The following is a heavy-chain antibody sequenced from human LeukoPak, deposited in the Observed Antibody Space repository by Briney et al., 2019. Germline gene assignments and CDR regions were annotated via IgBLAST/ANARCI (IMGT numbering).Heavy chain of an antibody. V-gene: IGHV4-34*01. D-gene: IGHD3-9*01. CDR1: GGSFSGYY. Sequence: SETLSLTCAVYGGSFSGYYWSWIRQPPGKGLEGIGEINHSGSTNYNPSLKSRVTISVDTSKNQFSLKLSSVTAADTAVYYCARGSHYDILTGYSKYFQHWGQGTLVTVSS. J-gene: IGHJ1*01. CDR2: INHSGST. CDR3: ARGSHYDILTGYSKYFQH.